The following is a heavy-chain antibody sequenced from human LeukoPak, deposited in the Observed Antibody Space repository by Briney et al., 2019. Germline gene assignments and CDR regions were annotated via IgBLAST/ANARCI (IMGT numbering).Heavy chain of an antibody. CDR2: IHYTGST. Sequence: SETLSLTCTVSGGSITSSYWSWIRQSPGKGLEWIGYIHYTGSTNCNPSLKSRVTMLIDTSKNQFSLKLSSVTAADTAVYYCARGRYSAGDNWFDPWGQGTLVTVSS. V-gene: IGHV4-59*01. J-gene: IGHJ5*02. D-gene: IGHD3-9*01. CDR3: ARGRYSAGDNWFDP. CDR1: GGSITSSY.